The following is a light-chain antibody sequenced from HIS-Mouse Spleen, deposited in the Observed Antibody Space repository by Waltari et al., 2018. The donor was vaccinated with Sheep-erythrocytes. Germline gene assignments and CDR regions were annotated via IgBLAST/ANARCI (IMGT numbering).Light chain of an antibody. V-gene: IGKV4-1*01. CDR2: WAS. Sequence: DIVMTQSPDPLAVSLGVRATINSKSSQSVLYSSNNKNYLAWYQQKPGQPPKLLIYWASTRESGVPDRFSGSGSGTDFTLTISSLQAEDVAVYYCQQYYSTLTFGGGTKVEIK. CDR1: QSVLYSSNNKNY. CDR3: QQYYSTLT. J-gene: IGKJ4*01.